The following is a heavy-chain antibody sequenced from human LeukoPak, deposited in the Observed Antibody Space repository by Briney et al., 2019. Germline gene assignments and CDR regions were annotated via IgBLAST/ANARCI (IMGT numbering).Heavy chain of an antibody. V-gene: IGHV3-7*04. J-gene: IGHJ4*02. CDR2: IKEDGSEK. CDR3: SRGLTVSDY. CDR1: GFTFSNYR. D-gene: IGHD4-17*01. Sequence: PGGSLRLSCAASGFTFSNYRMSWLRQAPGKGLEWVANIKEDGSEKYYVDSVKGRFTISRDNAKNSVYLQLNSLRVEDTAVYYCSRGLTVSDYWGQGTLVTVSS.